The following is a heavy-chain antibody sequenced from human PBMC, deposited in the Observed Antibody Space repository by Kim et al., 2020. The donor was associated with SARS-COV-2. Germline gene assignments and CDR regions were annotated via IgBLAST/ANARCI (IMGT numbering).Heavy chain of an antibody. D-gene: IGHD3-3*01. CDR1: GGSFSGYY. J-gene: IGHJ4*02. Sequence: SETLSLTCAVYGGSFSGYYWSWIRQPPGKGLEWIGEINHSGSTNYNPSLKSRVTISVDTSKNQFSLKLSSVTAADSAVYYCASDTIFGVVSRMVYWCQGT. CDR3: ASDTIFGVVSRMVY. CDR2: INHSGST. V-gene: IGHV4-34*01.